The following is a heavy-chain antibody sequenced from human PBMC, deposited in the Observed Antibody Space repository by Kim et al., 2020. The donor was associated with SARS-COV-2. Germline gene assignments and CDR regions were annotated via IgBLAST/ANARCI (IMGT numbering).Heavy chain of an antibody. J-gene: IGHJ4*02. CDR1: GFTFSAYA. CDR2: ISSNGGST. Sequence: GGSLRLSCSASGFTFSAYAMHWVRQAPGKGLEYVSGISSNGGSTYYADSVKDRFTISRDNSKNTLYLQMSSLRAEDTAVYYCVKSYDWNYVGLFDFWGQGTLVTVSS. V-gene: IGHV3-64D*09. CDR3: VKSYDWNYVGLFDF. D-gene: IGHD1-7*01.